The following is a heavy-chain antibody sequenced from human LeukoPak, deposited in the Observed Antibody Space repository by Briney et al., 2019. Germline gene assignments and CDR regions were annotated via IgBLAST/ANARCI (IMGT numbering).Heavy chain of an antibody. V-gene: IGHV1-2*02. CDR3: ARVWDDYGDYVALHVFLT. J-gene: IGHJ3*01. CDR2: INPNSGGT. D-gene: IGHD4-17*01. Sequence: ASVRDSPKASGYTFSGHYIHWVRQAPGQGLEWMGWINPNSGGTNYAQKFQGRVTMTRDTSISTAYMELSRMRSDDTAVYYCARVWDDYGDYVALHVFLTWGEGTMVTVSS. CDR1: GYTFSGHY.